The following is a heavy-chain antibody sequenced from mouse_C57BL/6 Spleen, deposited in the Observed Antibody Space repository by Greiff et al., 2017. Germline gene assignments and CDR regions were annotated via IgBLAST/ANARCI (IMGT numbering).Heavy chain of an antibody. CDR1: GYAFSSSW. J-gene: IGHJ3*01. CDR2: IYPGDGDT. D-gene: IGHD2-3*01. V-gene: IGHV1-82*01. CDR3: ARSLYDSFAY. Sequence: QVQLKQSGPELVKPGASVKISCKASGYAFSSSWMNWVKQRPGKGLEWIGRIYPGDGDTNYNGKFKGKDTLTADKSSSTAYMQLSSLTSEDSAVYFCARSLYDSFAYWGQGTLVTVSA.